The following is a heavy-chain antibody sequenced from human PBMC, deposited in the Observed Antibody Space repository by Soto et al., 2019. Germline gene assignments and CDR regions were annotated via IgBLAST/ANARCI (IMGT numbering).Heavy chain of an antibody. CDR3: AKDYSSSYFDY. Sequence: LRLSCAASGFTFSSYGMHWVRQAPGKGLEWVAVISYDGSNKYYADSVKGRFTISRDNSKNTLYLQMNSLRAEDTAVYYCAKDYSSSYFDYWGQGTLVTVSS. CDR1: GFTFSSYG. D-gene: IGHD6-6*01. J-gene: IGHJ4*02. V-gene: IGHV3-30*18. CDR2: ISYDGSNK.